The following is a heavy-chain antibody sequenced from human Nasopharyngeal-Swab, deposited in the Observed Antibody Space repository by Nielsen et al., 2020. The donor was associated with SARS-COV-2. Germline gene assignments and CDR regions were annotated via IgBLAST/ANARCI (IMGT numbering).Heavy chain of an antibody. D-gene: IGHD6-19*01. V-gene: IGHV3-21*01. CDR1: GFIFSTYT. CDR2: ISSSTSYI. Sequence: GGSLRLSCAASGFIFSTYTMNWVPQAPGKGLEWLSSISSSTSYIYYADSVKGRFTISRDNAKNSLYLQMNSLRTEDTAVYYCATSGYSSGWIFWGQGTLVTVSS. CDR3: ATSGYSSGWIF. J-gene: IGHJ4*02.